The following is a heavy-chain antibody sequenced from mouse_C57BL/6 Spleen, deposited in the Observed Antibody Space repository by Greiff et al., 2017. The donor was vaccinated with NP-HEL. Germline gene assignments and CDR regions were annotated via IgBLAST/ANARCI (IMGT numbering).Heavy chain of an antibody. CDR1: GYTFTSYG. CDR3: ARCSSYVDYYFDY. J-gene: IGHJ2*01. V-gene: IGHV1-81*01. D-gene: IGHD1-1*01. CDR2: IYPRSGNT. Sequence: QVQLQQSGAELARPGASVKLSCKASGYTFTSYGLSWVKQRTGQGLEWIGEIYPRSGNTYYNEKFKGKATLTADKSSSTAYMELRSLTSEDSAVYFCARCSSYVDYYFDYWGQGTTLTVSS.